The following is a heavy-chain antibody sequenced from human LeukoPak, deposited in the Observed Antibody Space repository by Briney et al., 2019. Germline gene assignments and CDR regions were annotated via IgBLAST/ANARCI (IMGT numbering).Heavy chain of an antibody. J-gene: IGHJ5*02. CDR2: IYYSGST. CDR3: ARDGPSFDP. Sequence: KSSETLSLTCTVSGGSISSYYWSWIRQPPGKGLEWIGYIYYSGSTNYNPSLKSRVTISLDTSKNQFSLKLSSVSASDTAVYYCARDGPSFDPWGQGTLVTVSS. V-gene: IGHV4-59*01. CDR1: GGSISSYY.